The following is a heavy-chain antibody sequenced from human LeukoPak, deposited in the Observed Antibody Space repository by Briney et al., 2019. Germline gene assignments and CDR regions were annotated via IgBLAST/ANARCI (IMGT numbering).Heavy chain of an antibody. CDR3: ARGRFGEVASGDY. CDR1: GYTFTNYG. J-gene: IGHJ4*02. V-gene: IGHV1-18*01. Sequence: GASVKVSCKASGYTFTNYGISWVRQAPGQGLEWMGWISAYNGYTKYAQKFQGRVTMTTDTSTSTAYMELRSLRSDDTAVYYCARGRFGEVASGDYWGQGTQVTVSS. CDR2: ISAYNGYT. D-gene: IGHD3-10*01.